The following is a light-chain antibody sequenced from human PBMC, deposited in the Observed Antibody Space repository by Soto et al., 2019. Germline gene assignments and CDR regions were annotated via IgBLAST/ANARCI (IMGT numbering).Light chain of an antibody. Sequence: DIQMTQSPSSLSASVGDRVTITCRASQSISSYLNWYQQKPGKAPKLLIYAASSLQSGVPSRFSGSGSGTDFTLTISSLQPEDFATYYCQQSYSTLLFGGGTKVDI. CDR3: QQSYSTLL. CDR1: QSISSY. CDR2: AAS. J-gene: IGKJ4*01. V-gene: IGKV1-39*01.